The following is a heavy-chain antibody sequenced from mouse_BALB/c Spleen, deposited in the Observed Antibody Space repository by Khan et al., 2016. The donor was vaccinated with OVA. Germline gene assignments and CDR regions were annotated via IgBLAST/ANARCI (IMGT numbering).Heavy chain of an antibody. D-gene: IGHD2-3*01. Sequence: EVQLQQSGAELVRPGALVKLSCKASGFNIKDYYIHWVKQRPEQGLEWIGWIDPENGNTIYDPKFQGKATITADTSSNTAYLQLSSLTSEDTAVYYCTRDGYSPWFVDWGQGTLVTVSA. V-gene: IGHV14-1*02. CDR1: GFNIKDYY. CDR2: IDPENGNT. CDR3: TRDGYSPWFVD. J-gene: IGHJ3*01.